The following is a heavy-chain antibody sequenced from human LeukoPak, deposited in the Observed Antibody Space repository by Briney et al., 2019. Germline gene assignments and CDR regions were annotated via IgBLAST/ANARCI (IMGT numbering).Heavy chain of an antibody. CDR1: GFTFSSYA. V-gene: IGHV3-23*01. CDR2: ISGGSGSI. CDR3: ARDSTWLQLFY. D-gene: IGHD5-24*01. J-gene: IGHJ4*02. Sequence: PGGSLRLSCAASGFTFSSYAMGWVRQAPGSGLEWVSVISGGSGSIYYADSVKGRFTISRDNSKNTLYLQMNSLRAEDTAVYYCARDSTWLQLFYWGQGTLVTVSS.